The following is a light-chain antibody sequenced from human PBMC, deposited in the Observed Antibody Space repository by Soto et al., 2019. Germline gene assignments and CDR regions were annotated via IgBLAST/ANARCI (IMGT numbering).Light chain of an antibody. Sequence: DVQMTQSPSSLSGSVGERVIITCRASQDISNYLAWYQQKPGKVPKVLIYAASTLQSGVPSRFSGSGSGTDFTLTISSLQPDDVATYYCQNYHSAPKTFGQGPKVDIK. CDR3: QNYHSAPKT. CDR2: AAS. V-gene: IGKV1-27*01. J-gene: IGKJ1*01. CDR1: QDISNY.